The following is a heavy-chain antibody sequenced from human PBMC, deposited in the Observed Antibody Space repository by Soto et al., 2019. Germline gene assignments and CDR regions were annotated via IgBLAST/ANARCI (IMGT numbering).Heavy chain of an antibody. Sequence: QVQLQESGPGLVKPSQTLSLTCTVSGGSISSGGYYWSWIRQHPGKGLEWIGYIYYSGSTYYNPSLQRRLTMSGDTSKNQFSLKLSSVTAADTAVYYCARDGVAGTINHYYYGMEVWGPGTPVNVSS. CDR1: GGSISSGGYY. J-gene: IGHJ6*02. CDR3: ARDGVAGTINHYYYGMEV. V-gene: IGHV4-31*03. D-gene: IGHD6-19*01. CDR2: IYYSGST.